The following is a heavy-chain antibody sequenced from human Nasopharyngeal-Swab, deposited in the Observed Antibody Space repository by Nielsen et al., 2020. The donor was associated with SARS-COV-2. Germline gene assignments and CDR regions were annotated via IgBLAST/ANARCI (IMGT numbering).Heavy chain of an antibody. Sequence: SVKVSCKASGGTFSSYAISWVRQAPGQGLEWMGGIIPIFGTANYAQKFQGRVTMTRDTSTSTVYMELSSLRSEDTAVYYCARELDYYDNSFQHWGQGTLVTVSS. J-gene: IGHJ1*01. D-gene: IGHD3-22*01. CDR2: IIPIFGTA. V-gene: IGHV1-69*05. CDR1: GGTFSSYA. CDR3: ARELDYYDNSFQH.